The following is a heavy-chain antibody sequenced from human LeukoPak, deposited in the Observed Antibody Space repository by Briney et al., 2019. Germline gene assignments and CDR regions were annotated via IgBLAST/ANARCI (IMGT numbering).Heavy chain of an antibody. Sequence: SETLSLTCTVSGGSISSYYWGWIRQPPGKGLEWIGDIHYSGSSGITNYNPSLQSRVSVSVDTSKNQFSLKLTSVTPADTAVYYCARVSPSGYCEYWGQGTLVTVSS. CDR3: ARVSPSGYCEY. J-gene: IGHJ4*02. V-gene: IGHV4-59*01. D-gene: IGHD1-26*01. CDR2: IHYSGSSGIT. CDR1: GGSISSYY.